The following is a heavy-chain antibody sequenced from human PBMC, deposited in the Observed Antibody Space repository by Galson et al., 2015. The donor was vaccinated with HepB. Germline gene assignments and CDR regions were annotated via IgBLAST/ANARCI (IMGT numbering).Heavy chain of an antibody. CDR2: FNPEDGET. CDR1: GYPLSELS. J-gene: IGHJ4*01. D-gene: IGHD4-17*01. V-gene: IGHV1-24*01. Sequence: SVKVSCKVSGYPLSELSMHWVRQSPGKGFEWMGGFNPEDGETMYAQKFQGRVIMTADTSTETAYMELSSLRSEDTAVYYCATDYGDYGIDYWGQGTLVTVSS. CDR3: ATDYGDYGIDY.